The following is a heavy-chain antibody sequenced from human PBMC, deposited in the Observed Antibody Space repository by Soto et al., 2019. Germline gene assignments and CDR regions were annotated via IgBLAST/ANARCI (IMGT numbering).Heavy chain of an antibody. D-gene: IGHD6-25*01. J-gene: IGHJ6*01. V-gene: IGHV3-74*01. CDR3: VSPVGAAGTHQDFYGLDA. CDR2: IDSDGSNT. Sequence: EVQLVESGGGVDQPGGSQRLSCAASGFTFRSYTFRSYWMHWVRQDTGKGLVWVSRIDSDGSNTNYADSVKGRFTIARDNAKNTVDLHMNSLRTEATGVYYCVSPVGAAGTHQDFYGLDAWGQGTTVTVS. CDR1: GFTFRSYTFRSYW.